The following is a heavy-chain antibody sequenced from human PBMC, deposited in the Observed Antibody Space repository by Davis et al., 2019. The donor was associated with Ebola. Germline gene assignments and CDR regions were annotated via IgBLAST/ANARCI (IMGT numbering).Heavy chain of an antibody. J-gene: IGHJ5*01. CDR3: GRDLSGKFDS. CDR2: INTDGSST. CDR1: EFPFSTYA. V-gene: IGHV3-74*01. Sequence: GESLKISCAASEFPFSTYAMYWVRQAPGKGLVWVSRINTDGSSTTYADSVQGRFIISRDNARSTLFLQMNSLREEDTAVYYCGRDLSGKFDSWGQGTLVTVSS. D-gene: IGHD5-12*01.